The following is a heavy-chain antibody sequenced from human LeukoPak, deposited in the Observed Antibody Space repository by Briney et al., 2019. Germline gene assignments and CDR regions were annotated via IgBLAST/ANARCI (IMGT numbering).Heavy chain of an antibody. D-gene: IGHD5-24*01. V-gene: IGHV1-58*02. J-gene: IGHJ4*02. Sequence: ASVKVSCTASGFTFTNSAMQWVRQARGQRLEWIGWIVVASGNTKYAQKFQERVTITRYMSTRTAYMELSSLSPEDTAVYYCAAAPIEMQQRGFDYWGQGTLVTVSS. CDR2: IVVASGNT. CDR1: GFTFTNSA. CDR3: AAAPIEMQQRGFDY.